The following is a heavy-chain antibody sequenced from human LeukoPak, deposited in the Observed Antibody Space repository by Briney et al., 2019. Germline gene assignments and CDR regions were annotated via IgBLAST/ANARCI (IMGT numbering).Heavy chain of an antibody. J-gene: IGHJ6*02. D-gene: IGHD1-14*01. V-gene: IGHV1-3*01. CDR1: GYTFTSYA. CDR2: INAGNGNT. CDR3: ARETGMTPPNYYYYGMDV. Sequence: ASVKVSCKASGYTFTSYAMHWVRQAPGQRLEWMGWINAGNGNTKYSQKFQGRVTITRDTSTSTVYMELSSLRSEDTAVYYCARETGMTPPNYYYYGMDVWGQGTTVTVSS.